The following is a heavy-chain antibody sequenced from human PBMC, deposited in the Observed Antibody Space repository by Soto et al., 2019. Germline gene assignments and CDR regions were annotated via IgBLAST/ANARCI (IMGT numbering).Heavy chain of an antibody. V-gene: IGHV4-31*03. CDR2: IYYSGST. D-gene: IGHD3-22*01. CDR3: ARESTVTHDSSGYYYYDS. J-gene: IGHJ4*02. Sequence: SETLSLTCTVSGGSISRGGYYWSWIRQHPGKGLEWIGYIYYSGSTYYNPSLKSRVTISVDTPKNQFSLKLSSVTAAYTAVYYCARESTVTHDSSGYYYYDSWGQGTMVTVYS. CDR1: GGSISRGGYY.